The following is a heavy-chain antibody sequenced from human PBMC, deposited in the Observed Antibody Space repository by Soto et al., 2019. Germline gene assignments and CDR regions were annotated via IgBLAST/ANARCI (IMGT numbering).Heavy chain of an antibody. CDR2: IDPSDSYT. D-gene: IGHD5-18*01. J-gene: IGHJ4*02. CDR3: ARWTGDTAMGPNRYYFDY. Sequence: GESLKISCKGSGYSFTSYWISWVRQMPGKGLEWMGRIDPSDSYTNYSPSFQGHVTISADKSISTAYLQWSSLKASDTAMYYCARWTGDTAMGPNRYYFDYWGQGTLVTVPS. V-gene: IGHV5-10-1*01. CDR1: GYSFTSYW.